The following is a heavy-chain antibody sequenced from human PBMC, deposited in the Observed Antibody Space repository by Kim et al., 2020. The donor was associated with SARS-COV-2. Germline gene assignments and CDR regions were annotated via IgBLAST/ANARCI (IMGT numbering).Heavy chain of an antibody. V-gene: IGHV3-48*02. CDR2: ISTRSDEV. CDR1: GFTFRRYS. CDR3: ATSMGDRGADCWGFDN. J-gene: IGHJ4*02. Sequence: GGARRLSGEASGFTFRRYSMNWVRQAPGQGLEWLSYISTRSDEVQYAESVGGRFIISRDNAKNSLYLQMNSLRDEDTALYYCATSMGDRGADCWGFDNWGPGALFTASS. D-gene: IGHD2-21*02.